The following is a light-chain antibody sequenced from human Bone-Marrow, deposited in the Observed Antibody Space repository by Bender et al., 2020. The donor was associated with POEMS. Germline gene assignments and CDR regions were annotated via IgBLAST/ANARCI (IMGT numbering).Light chain of an antibody. CDR1: SSDIGGYNF. Sequence: QSALTQPASVSGSPGQSITISCTGTSSDIGGYNFVSWYQQYPGKAPKLMIYDVSDRPSGVSNRFSGSKSGTSATLGITGLQTGDEADYYCGTWDSSLNGGVFGGGTKLTVL. CDR3: GTWDSSLNGGV. CDR2: DVS. V-gene: IGLV2-14*03. J-gene: IGLJ3*02.